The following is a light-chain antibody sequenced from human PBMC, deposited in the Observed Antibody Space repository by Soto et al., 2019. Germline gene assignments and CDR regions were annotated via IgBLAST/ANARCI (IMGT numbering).Light chain of an antibody. J-gene: IGKJ3*01. CDR1: QSVSTN. V-gene: IGKV3-15*01. CDR2: GAS. CDR3: QQYKNWPHFT. Sequence: EIVMTQSPATLSVSPGERATLSCRASQSVSTNLAWYRHKPGQAPRLLIYGASTRATGIPARFSGSGSGTEFTLTINSLQSEDFAVYYCQQYKNWPHFTFGPGTKVDIK.